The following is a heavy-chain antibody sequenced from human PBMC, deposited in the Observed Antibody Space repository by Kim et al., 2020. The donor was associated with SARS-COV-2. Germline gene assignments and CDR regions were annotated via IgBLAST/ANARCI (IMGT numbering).Heavy chain of an antibody. V-gene: IGHV4-39*01. D-gene: IGHD3-9*01. CDR1: GGSISSNSYY. Sequence: SETLSLTCTVSGGSISSNSYYWAWMRQSPGKGLEWIRSIYYTESTYYNPSLKSRVTISVDTSKNQFSLKLSSVTAADTAVYYCARLRLTGYYNSPHYFDCWGQGTLVTVSS. CDR2: IYYTEST. J-gene: IGHJ4*02. CDR3: ARLRLTGYYNSPHYFDC.